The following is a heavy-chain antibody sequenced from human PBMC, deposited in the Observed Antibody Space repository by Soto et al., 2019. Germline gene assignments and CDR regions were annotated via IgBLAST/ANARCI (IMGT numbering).Heavy chain of an antibody. CDR2: IKSKTDGGTT. CDR3: TTFWDIVVGLSDY. J-gene: IGHJ4*02. V-gene: IGHV3-15*01. Sequence: GGSLRLSCAASGFTFSNAWMSWVRQAPGKGLEWVGRIKSKTDGGTTDYAAPVKGRFTISRDDSKNTLYLQMNSLKTEDTAVYYCTTFWDIVVGLSDYWGQGTLVTVSS. CDR1: GFTFSNAW. D-gene: IGHD2-2*01.